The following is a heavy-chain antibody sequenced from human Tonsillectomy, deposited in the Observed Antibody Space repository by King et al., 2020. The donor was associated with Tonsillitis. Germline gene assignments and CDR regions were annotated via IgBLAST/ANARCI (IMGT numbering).Heavy chain of an antibody. CDR3: TTDYYDTITNAFDI. V-gene: IGHV3-15*01. CDR2: IKTKIDGGTT. CDR1: GFTFSDAW. Sequence: VQLVESGGGLVKPGGSLRLSCAASGFTFSDAWMTWVRQAPGKGLEWVDRIKTKIDGGTTDYAAPVKGRFTISRDDSKNTLFLQMNSLKTEDTALYFCTTDYYDTITNAFDIWGQGTMVTVSS. J-gene: IGHJ3*02. D-gene: IGHD3-22*01.